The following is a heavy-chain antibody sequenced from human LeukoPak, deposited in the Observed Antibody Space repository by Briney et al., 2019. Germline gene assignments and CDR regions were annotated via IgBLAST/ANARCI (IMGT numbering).Heavy chain of an antibody. CDR2: IKQDGSEK. V-gene: IGHV3-7*01. CDR3: ARDTRHYDFWSGPIPREEYYMDV. Sequence: QSGGSLRLSCEASGFMFSSYWMNWVRQAPGKGLEWVANIKQDGSEKYYVDSVKGRFTISRDNAKNSLYLQMNSLRAEDTAVYYCARDTRHYDFWSGPIPREEYYMDVWGKGTTVTVSS. CDR1: GFMFSSYW. J-gene: IGHJ6*03. D-gene: IGHD3-3*01.